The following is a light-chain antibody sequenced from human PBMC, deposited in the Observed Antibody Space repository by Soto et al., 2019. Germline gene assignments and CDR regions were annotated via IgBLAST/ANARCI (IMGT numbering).Light chain of an antibody. CDR3: QQSYSTPQT. V-gene: IGKV1-39*01. CDR2: AAS. J-gene: IGKJ1*01. CDR1: QSISSY. Sequence: DIQMTQSPSSLSASVGDRVTITCRASQSISSYLNWYQQKPGKAPKLLIYAASSLQSGVSSRFSGSGSGTDFTLTISSLQPEDFATYYCQQSYSTPQTVGQGTKVDIK.